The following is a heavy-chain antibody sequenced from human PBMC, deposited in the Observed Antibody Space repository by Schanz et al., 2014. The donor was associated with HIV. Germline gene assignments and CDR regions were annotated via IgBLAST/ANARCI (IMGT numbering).Heavy chain of an antibody. J-gene: IGHJ4*02. CDR1: GFAFSNYA. CDR3: AKMARSVAANTNFDY. CDR2: ITESGGRT. D-gene: IGHD6-19*01. V-gene: IGHV3-23*01. Sequence: EVHLLESGGGLVQPGGSLRLSCAASGFAFSNYAMSWVRQAPGKGLEWVSSITESGGRTYYADSVNGRFTISRDNSKNTLYLQMNSLRVEDTAVYYCAKMARSVAANTNFDYWGQGTLVTVSS.